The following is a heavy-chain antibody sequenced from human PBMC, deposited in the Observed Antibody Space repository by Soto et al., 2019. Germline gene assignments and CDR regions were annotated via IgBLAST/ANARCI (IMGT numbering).Heavy chain of an antibody. Sequence: SDTLSLTCTVSGDSGGFISSSSYHWGWIRQPPGKGLEWIGNIYYSGSTYYNPSLKSRVTISGDTSKNQFSLRSDDTAVYYCARVNLQTNDYWGQGTLVTVSS. V-gene: IGHV4-39*07. D-gene: IGHD1-1*01. CDR3: ARVNLQTNDY. CDR2: IYYSGST. J-gene: IGHJ4*02. CDR1: GDSGGFISSSSYH.